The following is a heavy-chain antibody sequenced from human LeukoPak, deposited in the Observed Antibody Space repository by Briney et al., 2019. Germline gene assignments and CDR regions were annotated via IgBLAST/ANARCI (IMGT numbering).Heavy chain of an antibody. CDR3: ARGGYSSISCYYYYGMDV. CDR2: ISYSGST. J-gene: IGHJ6*02. V-gene: IGHV4-61*01. D-gene: IGHD2-2*01. Sequence: SETLSLTCNVSGGSISSSSYYWSWIRQPPGKGLEWIGYISYSGSTNYNPSLTSRVSISVDTSKSQFSLKLSSVTTADTALYYCARGGYSSISCYYYYGMDVWGQGTTVTVSS. CDR1: GGSISSSSYY.